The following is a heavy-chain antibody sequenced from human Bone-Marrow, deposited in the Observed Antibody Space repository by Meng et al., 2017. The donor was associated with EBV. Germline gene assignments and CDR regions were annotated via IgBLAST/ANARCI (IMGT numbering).Heavy chain of an antibody. CDR2: ISGSGGST. CDR1: GFTFSSYA. V-gene: IGHV3-23*04. J-gene: IGHJ4*02. Sequence: EVQLGVSGGGLVKPGGSLRLSCAASGFTFSSYAMTWVRQAPGKGLEWVSVISGSGGSTWYADSVKGRFTISRDNSKSTLYLQMNRLRAEDTALYYCAKVRYSGYDSVDYWGQGTLVTVSS. CDR3: AKVRYSGYDSVDY. D-gene: IGHD5-12*01.